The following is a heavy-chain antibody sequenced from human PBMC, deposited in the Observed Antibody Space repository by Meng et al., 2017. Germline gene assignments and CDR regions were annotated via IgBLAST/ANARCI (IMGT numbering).Heavy chain of an antibody. D-gene: IGHD2-21*02. Sequence: SAKVSCKASGGTSSSYAISWVRQAPGQGLEWMGGIIPIFGTANYAQKFQGRVTTTADESTSTACMELSSLSPADTAVYYCARDGGPGWGGDCPRFDYWGQGTLVTVSS. CDR2: IIPIFGTA. V-gene: IGHV1-69*13. CDR1: GGTSSSYA. J-gene: IGHJ4*02. CDR3: ARDGGPGWGGDCPRFDY.